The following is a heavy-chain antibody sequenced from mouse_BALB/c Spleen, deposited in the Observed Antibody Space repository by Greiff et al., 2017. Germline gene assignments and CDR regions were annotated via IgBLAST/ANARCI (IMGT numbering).Heavy chain of an antibody. J-gene: IGHJ4*01. CDR1: GFSLTSYG. CDR2: IWSGGST. Sequence: VQLQESGPGLVQPSQSLSITCTVSGFSLTSYGVHWVRQSPGKGLEWLGVIWSGGSTDYNAAFISRLSISKDNSKSQVFFKMNSLQANDTAIYYCASALLRPSSYAMDYWGQGTSVTVSS. D-gene: IGHD1-2*01. CDR3: ASALLRPSSYAMDY. V-gene: IGHV2-2*02.